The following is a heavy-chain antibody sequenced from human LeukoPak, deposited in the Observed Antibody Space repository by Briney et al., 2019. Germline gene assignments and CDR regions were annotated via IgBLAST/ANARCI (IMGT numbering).Heavy chain of an antibody. CDR3: VKSYGSGSLYYYYGMDV. CDR2: ISSNGGST. D-gene: IGHD3-10*01. Sequence: GSLRLSCSASGFTFSSYAMHWVRQAPGKGLEYVSAISSNGGSTYYADSVKGRFTISRDNSKNTLYLQMSSLRAEDTAVYYCVKSYGSGSLYYYYGMDVWGQGTTVTVSS. J-gene: IGHJ6*02. V-gene: IGHV3-64D*09. CDR1: GFTFSSYA.